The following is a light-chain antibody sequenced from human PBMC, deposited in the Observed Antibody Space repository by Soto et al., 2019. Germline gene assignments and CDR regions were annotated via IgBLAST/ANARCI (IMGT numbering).Light chain of an antibody. Sequence: QSVLTQPPSASGTPGQRVFISCSGSSSNIGGTNYAYWYQQLPGAAPKLLMHSNNLRPSGVPERISGSKSGTSASLAFSGLRSEDEAVYYCASWDDRLGAVIFGGGTKVTVL. J-gene: IGLJ2*01. V-gene: IGLV1-47*02. CDR3: ASWDDRLGAVI. CDR2: SNN. CDR1: SSNIGGTNY.